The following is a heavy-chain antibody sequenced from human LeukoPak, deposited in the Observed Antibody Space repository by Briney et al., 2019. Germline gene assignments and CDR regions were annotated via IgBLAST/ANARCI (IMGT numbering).Heavy chain of an antibody. CDR1: GFTFSSYG. J-gene: IGHJ4*02. Sequence: GGSLRLSCAASGFTFSSYGMSWVRQAPGKGLEWVSIISGSAFSTYYADSVRGRFTISRDNSKSTLYLQMNSLGAEDTAVYYCAKDTGSGYDYFSYYFDYWGQGTLVTVSS. V-gene: IGHV3-23*01. CDR3: AKDTGSGYDYFSYYFDY. CDR2: ISGSAFST. D-gene: IGHD5-12*01.